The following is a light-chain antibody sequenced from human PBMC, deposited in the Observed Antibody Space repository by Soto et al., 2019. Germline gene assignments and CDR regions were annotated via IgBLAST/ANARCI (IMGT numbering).Light chain of an antibody. Sequence: IQLTQSPSSLSSSVGDRFTITCRSSQGISIYLTWYQQKPGKAPKVLIYVASTLQSGVPSRFSGSGSGTDFTLTISSLQPEDSATYYCQQLNSFPITFGQGTRLEIK. CDR3: QQLNSFPIT. J-gene: IGKJ5*01. V-gene: IGKV1-9*01. CDR2: VAS. CDR1: QGISIY.